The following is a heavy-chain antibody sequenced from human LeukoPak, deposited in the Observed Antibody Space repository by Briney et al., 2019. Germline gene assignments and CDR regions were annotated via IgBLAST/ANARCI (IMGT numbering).Heavy chain of an antibody. V-gene: IGHV3-21*01. CDR2: ISSSSSYI. D-gene: IGHD6-13*01. CDR1: GFTFSSYS. CDR3: ARGGTVEAAAPDV. Sequence: GGSLRLSCAASGFTFSSYSMNWVRQAPGKGLEWVSSISSSSSYIYYADSVKGRFTISRDNAKNSLYLQMNSLRAEDTAVYYCARGGTVEAAAPDVWGKGTTVTVSS. J-gene: IGHJ6*04.